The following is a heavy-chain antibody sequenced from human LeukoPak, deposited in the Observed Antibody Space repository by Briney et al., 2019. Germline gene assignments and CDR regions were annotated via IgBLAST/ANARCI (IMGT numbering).Heavy chain of an antibody. D-gene: IGHD6-13*01. J-gene: IGHJ4*02. CDR1: GFSFSDYA. CDR2: IRTEGNGETT. V-gene: IGHV3-49*03. Sequence: GRPLRLSCTGSGFSFSDYAMSWFRQAPGKGLEWIGFIRTEGNGETTEYAASVEGRFTISRDDSRNIAHLQMNSLRAEDTAVYYCARGQIAAAVYFDYWGQGTLVTVSS. CDR3: ARGQIAAAVYFDY.